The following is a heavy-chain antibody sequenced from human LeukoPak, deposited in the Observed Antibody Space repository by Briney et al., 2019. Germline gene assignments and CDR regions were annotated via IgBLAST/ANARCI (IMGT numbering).Heavy chain of an antibody. V-gene: IGHV3-20*04. CDR2: INWNGGST. J-gene: IGHJ4*02. CDR3: ARASCSSTSCYRNY. Sequence: GGSLRLSCAASGFTFDDYGMSWVRQAPGKGLEWVSGINWNGGSTGYADSVKGRFTISRDNAKNSLYLQMNSLRAEDTALYYCARASCSSTSCYRNYWGQATLVTVSS. D-gene: IGHD2-2*01. CDR1: GFTFDDYG.